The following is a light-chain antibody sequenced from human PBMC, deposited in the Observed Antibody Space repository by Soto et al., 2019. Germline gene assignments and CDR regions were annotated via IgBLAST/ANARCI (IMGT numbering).Light chain of an antibody. V-gene: IGKV3-20*01. CDR3: QQYGSSPPSVT. CDR1: QSVSSRY. J-gene: IGKJ5*01. Sequence: EIVLTQSPGTLSLSPGERATLSCRASQSVSSRYLAWYQHKLGQPPRLLIHGASNRATGIPDRFSGSGSGTDFTRTISRLEPEEFAVYYCQQYGSSPPSVTFGQGTRLEIK. CDR2: GAS.